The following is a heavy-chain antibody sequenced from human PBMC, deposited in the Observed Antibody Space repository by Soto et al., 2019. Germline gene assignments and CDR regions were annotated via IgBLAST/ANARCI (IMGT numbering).Heavy chain of an antibody. J-gene: IGHJ6*01. CDR2: IKQDGSEK. Sequence: PVGSLRLSCAASGFTFSSYWMSWVRQAPGKGLEWVANIKQDGSEKYYVDSVKGRFTISRDNSKSSLYLQMNSLRDEDTAVYYCERGGGSSSWGYYYYYYGM. D-gene: IGHD6-13*01. V-gene: IGHV3-7*03. CDR3: ERGGGSSSWGYYYYYYGM. CDR1: GFTFSSYW.